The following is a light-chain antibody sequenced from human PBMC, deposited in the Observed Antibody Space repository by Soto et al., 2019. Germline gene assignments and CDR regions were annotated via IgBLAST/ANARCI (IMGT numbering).Light chain of an antibody. CDR2: DVS. CDR1: QSVSSY. V-gene: IGKV3-11*01. Sequence: DIVMTQSPASLAVSLGERATINCKSSQSVSSYLAWYQQKPGQPPRLLIYDVSNRGTGIPARFSGSGFGTDFTLTISSLEPEDFAVYYCQQRSNWPPSITFGQGTRLEIK. J-gene: IGKJ5*01. CDR3: QQRSNWPPSIT.